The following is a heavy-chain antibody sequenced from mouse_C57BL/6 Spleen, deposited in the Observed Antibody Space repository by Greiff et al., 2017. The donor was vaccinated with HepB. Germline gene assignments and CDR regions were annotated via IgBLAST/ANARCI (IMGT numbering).Heavy chain of an antibody. J-gene: IGHJ3*01. CDR3: ARSDYDYDGAFAY. CDR1: GYNFNSYW. Sequence: VQLQQPGAELVKPGASVKLSCKASGYNFNSYWMHWVKQRPGRGLEWIGRIDPKSGGTKYNEKFKSKATLSVDKPSSTAYMQLSSLTSEDSAVYYCARSDYDYDGAFAYWGQGTLVTVSA. V-gene: IGHV1-72*01. CDR2: IDPKSGGT. D-gene: IGHD2-4*01.